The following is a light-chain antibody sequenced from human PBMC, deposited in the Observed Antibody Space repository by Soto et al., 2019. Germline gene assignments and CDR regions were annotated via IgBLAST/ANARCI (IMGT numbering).Light chain of an antibody. CDR3: CSYAGSSTYV. V-gene: IGLV2-23*02. J-gene: IGLJ1*01. CDR2: EVN. CDR1: SSDVGSYNL. Sequence: QSALTQPASVSGSPGQSITISCTGTSSDVGSYNLVSWYQHHPGKAPKVMIYEVNKRPSGVSNRFSASKSGNTASLTISGLQAEDEADYSCCSYAGSSTYVFGTGTKVTVL.